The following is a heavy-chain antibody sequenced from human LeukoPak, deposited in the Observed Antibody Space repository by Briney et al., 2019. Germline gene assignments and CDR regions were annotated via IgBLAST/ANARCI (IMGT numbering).Heavy chain of an antibody. CDR2: ISGSGGST. CDR1: GFTFSSYA. CDR3: ARDSPRKNYDFWGGYFDY. Sequence: PGGSLRLSCAASGFTFSSYAMSWVRQAPGKGLEWVSAISGSGGSTYYADSVKGRFTISRDNSKDTLYLQMNSLRAEDTAVYYCARDSPRKNYDFWGGYFDYWGQGTLVTVSS. V-gene: IGHV3-23*01. D-gene: IGHD3-3*01. J-gene: IGHJ4*02.